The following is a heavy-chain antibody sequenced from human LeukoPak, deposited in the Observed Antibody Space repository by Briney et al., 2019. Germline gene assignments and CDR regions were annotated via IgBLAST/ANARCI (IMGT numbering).Heavy chain of an antibody. Sequence: PSETLSLTCTVSGGSISSYYWSWIRQPPGKGLEWIGYIYCSGSTNYNPSLKSRVTISVDTSKNQFSLNLSSVTAADTAVYYCARGGDSKHLVNWGQGTLVTVSS. CDR3: ARGGDSKHLVN. D-gene: IGHD3-3*02. J-gene: IGHJ4*02. CDR2: IYCSGST. CDR1: GGSISSYY. V-gene: IGHV4-59*01.